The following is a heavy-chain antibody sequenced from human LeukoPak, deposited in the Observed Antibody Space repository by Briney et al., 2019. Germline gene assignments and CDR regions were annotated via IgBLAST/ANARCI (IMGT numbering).Heavy chain of an antibody. CDR3: ARGGSYVHY. CDR2: ISSGGSAI. Sequence: GGPLTLSCAASGFSFNSYEMNWVRQAPGKGLEWVSYISSGGSAIYYADSVKGRFTISRDNAKNSLYLQMNSLRADGTAVYYCARGGSYVHYWGQGTLVTVSS. CDR1: GFSFNSYE. V-gene: IGHV3-48*03. J-gene: IGHJ4*02. D-gene: IGHD1-26*01.